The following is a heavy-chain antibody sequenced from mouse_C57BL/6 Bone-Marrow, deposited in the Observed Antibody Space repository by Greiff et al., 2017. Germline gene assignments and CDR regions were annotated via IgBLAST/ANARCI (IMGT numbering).Heavy chain of an antibody. J-gene: IGHJ2*01. V-gene: IGHV1-61*01. D-gene: IGHD1-1*01. CDR2: IYPSDGET. CDR1: GYTFTSYW. Sequence: QVQLQQPGAELVRPGSSVKLSCKASGYTFTSYWMDWVKQRPGQGLEWIGNIYPSDGETHYNQKFKDKATLTVDKSSSTAYMQLSSLTSEDSAVYYCAVYYGNSGDDWGQGTTLTVSS. CDR3: AVYYGNSGDD.